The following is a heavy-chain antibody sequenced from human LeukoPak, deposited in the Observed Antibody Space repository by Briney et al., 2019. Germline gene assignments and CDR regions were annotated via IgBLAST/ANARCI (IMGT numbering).Heavy chain of an antibody. Sequence: PGGSLRLSCAASGFTFSSYGMSWVRQAPGKGLEWVSAISGSGGSTYYADSVKGRFTISRDNSKNTLYLQMNSLRAEDTAVYYCAKYSGSYYHTYYFDYWGQGTLVTVSS. CDR2: ISGSGGST. CDR3: AKYSGSYYHTYYFDY. D-gene: IGHD1-26*01. J-gene: IGHJ4*02. V-gene: IGHV3-23*01. CDR1: GFTFSSYG.